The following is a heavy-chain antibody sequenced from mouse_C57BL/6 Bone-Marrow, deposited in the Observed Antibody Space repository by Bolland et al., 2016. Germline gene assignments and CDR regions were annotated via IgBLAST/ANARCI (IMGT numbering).Heavy chain of an antibody. CDR3: AIPGITTTEFAWFSY. Sequence: NGGTSYNQKFKGKATLTVDKSSSTAYMELRSLTSEDSAVYYCAIPGITTTEFAWFSYWGQGTLV. D-gene: IGHD1-1*01. V-gene: IGHV1-26*01. CDR2: NGGT. J-gene: IGHJ3*01.